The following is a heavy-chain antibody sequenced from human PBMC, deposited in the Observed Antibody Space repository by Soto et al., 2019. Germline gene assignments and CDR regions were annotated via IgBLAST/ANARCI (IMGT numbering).Heavy chain of an antibody. CDR2: FTRESRTFFFGSTD. D-gene: IGHD2-21*01. Sequence: GSLRLSCAASGFSFSTFTMNWVRQAPGKGLEWVSFFTRESRTFFFGSTDYYADSVKGRFTISRDNVKNTLYLQMNSLRDEDTGVYYCARDLDWAFDYWGQGIQVTVSS. CDR3: ARDLDWAFDY. V-gene: IGHV3-48*02. CDR1: GFSFSTFT. J-gene: IGHJ4*02.